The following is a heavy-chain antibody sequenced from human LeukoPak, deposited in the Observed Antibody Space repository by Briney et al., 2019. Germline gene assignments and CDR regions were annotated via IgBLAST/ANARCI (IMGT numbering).Heavy chain of an antibody. CDR1: GGSISSSSYY. CDR3: ARLSVLLWFGELGTVDY. J-gene: IGHJ4*02. V-gene: IGHV4-39*07. Sequence: PSETLSLTCTVSGGSISSSSYYWGWIRQPPGKGLEWIGSIYYSGSTYYNPSLKSRVTISVDTSKNQFSLKLSSVTAADTAVYYCARLSVLLWFGELGTVDYWGQGTLVTVSS. CDR2: IYYSGST. D-gene: IGHD3-10*01.